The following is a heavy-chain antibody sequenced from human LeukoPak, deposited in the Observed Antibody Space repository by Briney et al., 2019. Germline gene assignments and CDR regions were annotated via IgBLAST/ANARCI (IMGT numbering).Heavy chain of an antibody. D-gene: IGHD3-16*02. CDR1: GGSISSYY. CDR3: ARVGDYVWGSYRYPHYFDY. J-gene: IGHJ4*02. Sequence: PSETLSLTCTVSGGSISSYYWSWIRQPPGKGLEWIGEINHSGSTNYNPSLKSRVTISVDTSKNQFSLKLSSVTAADTAVYYCARVGDYVWGSYRYPHYFDYWGQGTLVTVSS. CDR2: INHSGST. V-gene: IGHV4-34*01.